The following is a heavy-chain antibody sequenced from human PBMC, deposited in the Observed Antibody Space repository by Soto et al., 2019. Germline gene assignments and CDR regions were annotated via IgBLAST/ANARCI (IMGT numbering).Heavy chain of an antibody. CDR2: ISHSGST. CDR1: GGSISSAAYY. Sequence: QVQLQESGPGLVKPSQTLSLTCTVSGGSISSAAYYWSWIRQHPGKGLEWIGYISHSGSTYYNSSLKSRVIISVDKSKNQFSLSLTSVTAADTAVYYCASEYTYGSNLFDCWGQGALVTVSS. CDR3: ASEYTYGSNLFDC. V-gene: IGHV4-31*03. J-gene: IGHJ4*02. D-gene: IGHD5-18*01.